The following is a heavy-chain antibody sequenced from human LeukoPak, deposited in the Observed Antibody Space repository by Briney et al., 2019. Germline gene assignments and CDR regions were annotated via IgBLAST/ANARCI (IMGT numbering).Heavy chain of an antibody. D-gene: IGHD6-13*01. CDR3: AKSFGDYSSTWSTRNWFDP. CDR2: ISGSGGAT. CDR1: RFTFSNYA. V-gene: IGHV3-23*01. Sequence: RRCLRLSCAASRFTFSNYAMNWVRQAPGKGLEWVSAISGSGGATYYADSVKGRFTISRDNSKNRLYLQMNSLRAEVTAVYYCAKSFGDYSSTWSTRNWFDPWGQGTLVTVSS. J-gene: IGHJ5*02.